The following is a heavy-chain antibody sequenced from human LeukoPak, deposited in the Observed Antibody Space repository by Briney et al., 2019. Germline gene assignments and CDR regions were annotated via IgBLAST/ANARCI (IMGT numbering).Heavy chain of an antibody. V-gene: IGHV4-34*01. CDR3: ARRYCSGGSCYMRGHYGMDV. CDR2: ISHSGST. D-gene: IGHD2-15*01. J-gene: IGHJ6*04. Sequence: PSETLSLTCAVSNGSFSAYYWSWIRQSPGKGLQWIGEISHSGSTNYNPSLKLRVSISLDTSKNQFSLRLSSVSAADTAVYFCARRYCSGGSCYMRGHYGMDVWATGTTVIVSS. CDR1: NGSFSAYY.